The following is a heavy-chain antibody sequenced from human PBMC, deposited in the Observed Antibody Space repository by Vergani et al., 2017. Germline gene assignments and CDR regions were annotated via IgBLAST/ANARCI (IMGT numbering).Heavy chain of an antibody. D-gene: IGHD6-6*01. V-gene: IGHV5-10-1*03. CDR3: ARRSAARPGDY. Sequence: EVQLVQSGAEVKKPGESLRISCKGSGYRFTDYWITWVRQRPGKGLEWMGRIDPSDSYTTYSPSFQVHVTISGDNSISTAYLQWSSLKASDTAIYYCARRSAARPGDYWGQGTLVTVSS. CDR1: GYRFTDYW. J-gene: IGHJ4*02. CDR2: IDPSDSYT.